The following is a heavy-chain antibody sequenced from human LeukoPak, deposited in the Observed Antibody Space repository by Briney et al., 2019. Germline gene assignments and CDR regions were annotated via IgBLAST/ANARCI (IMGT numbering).Heavy chain of an antibody. CDR1: GFTFSSYG. V-gene: IGHV3-23*01. D-gene: IGHD2-2*03. J-gene: IGHJ4*02. CDR3: AKDSHWILFDD. Sequence: GGSLRLSCAASGFTFSSYGMNWVRQAPGKGLGWVSGIGGSGTRTYYADSVKGRFTISRDNSKNTLYLQMNSLRDEDTAVYYCAKDSHWILFDDWGQGTLVTVSS. CDR2: IGGSGTRT.